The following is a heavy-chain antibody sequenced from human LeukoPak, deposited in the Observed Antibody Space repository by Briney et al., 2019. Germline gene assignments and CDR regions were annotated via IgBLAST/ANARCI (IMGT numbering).Heavy chain of an antibody. D-gene: IGHD5-18*01. J-gene: IGHJ2*01. CDR3: AREDRRYSYGPRYFDL. CDR1: GFTFSSYW. CDR2: IKQDGSEK. Sequence: GGSLRLSCAASGFTFSSYWMSWVRQAPGKGLEWVANIKQDGSEKYYVDSVKGRFTISRDNAKNSLYLQMNSLRAEDTAVYYCAREDRRYSYGPRYFDLWGRGTLVTVSS. V-gene: IGHV3-7*01.